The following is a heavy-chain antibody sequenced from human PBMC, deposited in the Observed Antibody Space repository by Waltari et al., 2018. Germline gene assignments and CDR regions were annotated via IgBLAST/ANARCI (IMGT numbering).Heavy chain of an antibody. CDR1: GYTFTSYD. CDR3: ARGGYSSGWYGVWNYYGMDV. D-gene: IGHD6-19*01. CDR2: MNPNSGNT. Sequence: QVQLVQSGAEVKKPGASVKVSCKASGYTFTSYDINWVRQDTGQGLEWMGWMNPNSGNTGYAQKFQGRVTMTRNTSISTAYMELSSLRSEDTAVYYCARGGYSSGWYGVWNYYGMDVWGQGTTVTVSS. J-gene: IGHJ6*02. V-gene: IGHV1-8*01.